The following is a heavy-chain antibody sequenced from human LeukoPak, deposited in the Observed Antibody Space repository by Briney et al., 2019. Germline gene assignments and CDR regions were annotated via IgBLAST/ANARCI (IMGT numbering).Heavy chain of an antibody. CDR1: GYTFTSNY. CDR3: ARDQEGFDY. V-gene: IGHV1-46*01. Sequence: GASVKVSCEASGYTFTSNYIHWVIQAPGQGLEWMGMIYPRDGSTSYAQKFQGRVTVTRDTSTSTVHVELSGLRSEDTAVYYCARDQEGFDYWGQGTLVTVSS. CDR2: IYPRDGST. J-gene: IGHJ4*02.